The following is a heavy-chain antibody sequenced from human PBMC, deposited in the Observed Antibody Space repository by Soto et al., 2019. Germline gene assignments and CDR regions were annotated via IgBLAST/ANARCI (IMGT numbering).Heavy chain of an antibody. CDR3: ARGSGIAAAPVDY. Sequence: ASVKVSCKTSCYTFIHFGIIWVRQAPGQGLEWMGWISAYNGNTHYAQKLQGRVTLTTDTSTSTAYMELRSLRSDDTAVYYCARGSGIAAAPVDYWGQGTLVTVSS. CDR1: CYTFIHFG. D-gene: IGHD6-13*01. V-gene: IGHV1-18*01. CDR2: ISAYNGNT. J-gene: IGHJ4*02.